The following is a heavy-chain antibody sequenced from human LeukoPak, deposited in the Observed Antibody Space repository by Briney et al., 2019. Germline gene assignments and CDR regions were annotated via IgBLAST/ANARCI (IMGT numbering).Heavy chain of an antibody. D-gene: IGHD2-21*02. V-gene: IGHV3-48*01. J-gene: IGHJ4*02. CDR1: GFTFSSYR. CDR3: AKHIVVVTARYFDY. Sequence: GGSLRLSCAGSGFTFSSYRMNWVRQAPGKGLEWVSYISSSSRTIYYADSVKGRFTISRDNAKNSLYLQMNSLRAEDTAVYYCAKHIVVVTARYFDYWGQGTLVTVSS. CDR2: ISSSSRTI.